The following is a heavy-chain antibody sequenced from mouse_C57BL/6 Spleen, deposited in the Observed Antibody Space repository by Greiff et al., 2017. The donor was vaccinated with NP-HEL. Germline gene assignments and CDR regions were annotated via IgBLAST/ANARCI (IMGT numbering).Heavy chain of an antibody. CDR3: ARDYGSSY. CDR2: INPSTGGT. D-gene: IGHD1-1*01. V-gene: IGHV1-42*01. J-gene: IGHJ3*01. CDR1: GYSFTGYY. Sequence: VQLKESGPELVKPGASVKISCKASGYSFTGYYMNWVKQSPEKSLEWIGEINPSTGGTTYNQKFKAKATLTVDKSSSTAYMQLKSLTSEDSAVYYCARDYGSSYWGQGTLVTVSA.